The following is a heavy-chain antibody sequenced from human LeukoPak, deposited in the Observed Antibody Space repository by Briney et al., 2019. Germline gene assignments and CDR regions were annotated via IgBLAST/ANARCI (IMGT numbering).Heavy chain of an antibody. CDR1: GFTFSSYW. Sequence: TGGSLRLSCAASGFTFSSYWMHWVRQAPGKALVWVSRINTDGSSTSYADSVKGRFTISRDNAKNTLYLQMNSLRAEDTAVYYCTRDWWVPVSGDVWGKGTTVTVSS. D-gene: IGHD2-15*01. CDR3: TRDWWVPVSGDV. V-gene: IGHV3-74*01. J-gene: IGHJ6*04. CDR2: INTDGSST.